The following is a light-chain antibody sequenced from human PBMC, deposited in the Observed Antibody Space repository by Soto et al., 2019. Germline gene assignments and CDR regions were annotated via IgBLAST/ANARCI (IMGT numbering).Light chain of an antibody. CDR3: TSFAGSNNLI. CDR1: TSDIGTHNF. J-gene: IGLJ2*01. Sequence: QSVLTQPPSASGSPGQSATISCTGATSDIGTHNFVSWYQHHPGKAPKLMIYEVYKRPSGVSDRFSGSKSGNTISLTVSGLQAEDEADYYCTSFAGSNNLIFGGGTKLTVL. V-gene: IGLV2-8*01. CDR2: EVY.